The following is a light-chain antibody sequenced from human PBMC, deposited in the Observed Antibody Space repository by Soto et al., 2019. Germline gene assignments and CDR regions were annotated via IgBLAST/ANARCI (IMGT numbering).Light chain of an antibody. CDR3: QQSYSNPWT. J-gene: IGKJ1*01. CDR1: QSISSN. CDR2: AAS. Sequence: DIQMTQSPSSLSASVGDRVTITCRASQSISSNLNWYQQKPGKVPNLLIYAASSLQSGVPSRFSGSGSGTDFTLTISSLQVEDIATYYCQQSYSNPWTFGQGTKVDIK. V-gene: IGKV1-39*01.